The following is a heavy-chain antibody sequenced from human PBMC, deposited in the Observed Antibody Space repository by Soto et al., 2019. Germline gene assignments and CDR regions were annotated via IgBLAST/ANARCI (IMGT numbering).Heavy chain of an antibody. CDR3: ANDYYCSGGSCYLDYYYYYMDV. Sequence: GGSLRLSCAASGFTFSSYGMHWVRQAPGKGLEWVAVISYDGSNKYYADSVKGRFTISRDNSKNTLYLQMNSLRAEDTAVYYCANDYYCSGGSCYLDYYYYYMDVWGKGTTVTVSS. CDR1: GFTFSSYG. J-gene: IGHJ6*03. V-gene: IGHV3-30*18. CDR2: ISYDGSNK. D-gene: IGHD2-15*01.